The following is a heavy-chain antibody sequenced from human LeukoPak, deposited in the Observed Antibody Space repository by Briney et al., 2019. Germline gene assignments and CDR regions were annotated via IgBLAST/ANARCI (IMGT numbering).Heavy chain of an antibody. J-gene: IGHJ6*03. D-gene: IGHD6-25*01. CDR2: IGTAGDI. V-gene: IGHV3-13*01. Sequence: GGSLRLSYAASGFTFSNYDIHWVRRATGKGLEWVSGIGTAGDIYYPGSVKGRFPISRENAKNSLYLRMNSLRAGDTAVYYCVRDRGRYYMDVWGKGTTVTISS. CDR3: VRDRGRYYMDV. CDR1: GFTFSNYD.